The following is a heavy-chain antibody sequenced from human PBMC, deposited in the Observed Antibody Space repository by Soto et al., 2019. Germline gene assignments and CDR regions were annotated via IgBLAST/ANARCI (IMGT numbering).Heavy chain of an antibody. CDR3: ARDAVATIPFFDY. V-gene: IGHV3-21*01. Sequence: GGSLRLSCAASGFTFSSYAMHWVRQAPGKGLEWVSSISSSSSYIYYADSVKGRFTISRDNAKNSLYLQMDSLRAEDTAVYYCARDAVATIPFFDYWGQGTLVTVSS. CDR2: ISSSSSYI. CDR1: GFTFSSYA. J-gene: IGHJ4*02. D-gene: IGHD5-12*01.